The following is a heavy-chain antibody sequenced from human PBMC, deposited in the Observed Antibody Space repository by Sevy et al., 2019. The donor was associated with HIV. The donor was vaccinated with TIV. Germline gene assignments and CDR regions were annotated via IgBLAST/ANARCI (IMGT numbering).Heavy chain of an antibody. CDR2: FSWSSGGI. CDR1: GFNFGEYA. CDR3: AKGLGLYYSNAMDV. D-gene: IGHD1-26*01. V-gene: IGHV3-9*01. Sequence: GGSLRLSCAASGFNFGEYAMHWVRQAPGKGLEWVSGFSWSSGGIGYADSVKGRFTISRDNAKNSMCLQMNSLRPEDTALYSCAKGLGLYYSNAMDVWGQGTTVTVSS. J-gene: IGHJ6*02.